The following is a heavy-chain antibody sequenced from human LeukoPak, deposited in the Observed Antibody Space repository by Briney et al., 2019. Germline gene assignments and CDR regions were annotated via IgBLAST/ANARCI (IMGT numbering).Heavy chain of an antibody. CDR1: VGSVGSGSFY. V-gene: IGHV4-61*01. D-gene: IGHD5-18*01. Sequence: KPSETLSLTCTFSVGSVGSGSFYWSWIRQPPGKGLEWIGYIYYSGSTNYNPSLKSRVTISVDTSKNQFSLKLSSVTAADTAVYYCASGYSDIYYYYGMDVWGQGTTVTVSS. CDR2: IYYSGST. J-gene: IGHJ6*02. CDR3: ASGYSDIYYYYGMDV.